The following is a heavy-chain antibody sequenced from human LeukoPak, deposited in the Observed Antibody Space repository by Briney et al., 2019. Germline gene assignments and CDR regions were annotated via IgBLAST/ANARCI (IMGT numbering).Heavy chain of an antibody. V-gene: IGHV4-39*01. CDR3: ARRFCSGTSCYFDY. Sequence: SETLSLTCTVSGGSISSSSYYWGWIRQPPGKGLEWIGSIYYSGSTYYNPSPKSRVTISVDTSKNQFSLKLSSVTAADTAVYYCARRFCSGTSCYFDYWGQGTLVTVSS. D-gene: IGHD2-2*01. CDR1: GGSISSSSYY. J-gene: IGHJ4*02. CDR2: IYYSGST.